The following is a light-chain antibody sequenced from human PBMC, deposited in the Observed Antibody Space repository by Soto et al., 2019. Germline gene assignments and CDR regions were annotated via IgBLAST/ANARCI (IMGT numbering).Light chain of an antibody. V-gene: IGKV3-20*01. CDR1: QSVSSNY. CDR2: CAS. Sequence: EIVMTQSPGTLSLSPGETATLSCRASQSVSSNYVAWFHQKPGQAPRLLIYCASSRDTGIPDRFSASGSGTEFTLTISRLEPEVSAVYFCQQYGSSPFTFVPGTKGNIK. J-gene: IGKJ3*01. CDR3: QQYGSSPFT.